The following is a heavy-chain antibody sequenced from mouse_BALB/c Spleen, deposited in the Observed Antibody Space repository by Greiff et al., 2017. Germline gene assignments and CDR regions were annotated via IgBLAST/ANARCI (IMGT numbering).Heavy chain of an antibody. CDR3: ARGAGLRQVYWYFDV. D-gene: IGHD2-4*01. J-gene: IGHJ1*01. V-gene: IGHV5-6-5*01. Sequence: EVQRVESGGGLVKPGGSLKLSCAASGFTFSSYAMSWVRQTPEKRLEWVASISSGGSTYYPDSVKGRFTISRDNARNILYLQMSSLRSEDTAMYYCARGAGLRQVYWYFDVWGAGTTVTVSS. CDR1: GFTFSSYA. CDR2: ISSGGST.